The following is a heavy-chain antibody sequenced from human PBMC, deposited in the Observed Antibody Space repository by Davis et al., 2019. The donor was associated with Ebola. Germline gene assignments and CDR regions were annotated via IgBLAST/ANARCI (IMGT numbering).Heavy chain of an antibody. V-gene: IGHV3-21*01. D-gene: IGHD3-3*01. J-gene: IGHJ6*02. CDR3: ARARGGYYDFWSGYYGGSYYDMDV. Sequence: GESLKISCAASGFTFSSYSMNWVRQAPGKGLEWVSSISSSSSYIYYADSVKGRFTISRDNAKNSLYLQMNSLRAEDTAVYYCARARGGYYDFWSGYYGGSYYDMDVWGQGTTVTVSS. CDR1: GFTFSSYS. CDR2: ISSSSSYI.